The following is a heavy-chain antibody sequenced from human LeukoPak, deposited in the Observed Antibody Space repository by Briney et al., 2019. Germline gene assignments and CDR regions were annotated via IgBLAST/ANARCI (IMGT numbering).Heavy chain of an antibody. CDR1: VGSLSSGVFY. CDR3: ARYQPPEENGVVVAATGSQTFYY. D-gene: IGHD2-15*01. J-gene: IGHJ4*02. Sequence: SRTLSLTRALSVGSLSSGVFYWSCIRPRPGKSVEWGGYIYYSGGASYTPSLKSRVTLSVDTSKNQFSLKLSCVPAADTVVYHCARYQPPEENGVVVAATGSQTFYYWGQGTLVTVSS. V-gene: IGHV4-30-4*01. CDR2: IYYSGGA.